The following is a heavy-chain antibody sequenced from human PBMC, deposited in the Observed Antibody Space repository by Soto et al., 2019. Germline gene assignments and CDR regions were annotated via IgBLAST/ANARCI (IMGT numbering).Heavy chain of an antibody. CDR2: ISAYSGNT. CDR3: ARGGITIFGVVIIGAFDI. D-gene: IGHD3-3*01. J-gene: IGHJ3*02. Sequence: ASVKVSCKASGFTFSSSAVQWVRQARGQRLEWMGWISAYSGNTNYAQKLQDRVTMTTDTSTSTAYMELRSLRSDDTAVYYCARGGITIFGVVIIGAFDIWGQGTMVTVSS. V-gene: IGHV1-18*01. CDR1: GFTFSSSA.